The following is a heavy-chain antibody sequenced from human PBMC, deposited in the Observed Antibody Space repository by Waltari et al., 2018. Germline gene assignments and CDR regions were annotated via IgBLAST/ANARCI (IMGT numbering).Heavy chain of an antibody. J-gene: IGHJ4*02. CDR1: GYTFTSYG. D-gene: IGHD1-26*01. V-gene: IGHV1-18*01. CDR3: AREGAPTEGATTGSFDY. CDR2: ISAYNGNT. Sequence: QVQLVQSGAEVTKPGASVKVSCKASGYTFTSYGISWVRQAPGQGLEWMGWISAYNGNTNYAQKLQGRVTMTTDTSTSTAYMELRSLGSDDTAVYYCAREGAPTEGATTGSFDYWGQGTLVTVSS.